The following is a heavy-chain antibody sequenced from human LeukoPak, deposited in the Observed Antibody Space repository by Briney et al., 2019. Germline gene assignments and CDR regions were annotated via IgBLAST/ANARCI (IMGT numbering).Heavy chain of an antibody. J-gene: IGHJ4*02. Sequence: GGSLRLSCAASGFTFSSYSMNWVRQAPGKGLEWVSSISSSSSYIYYADSVKGRFTISRDNAKNSLYLQMNSLRAEDTAVYYCAKSDSSGYPVDWGQGTLVTVSS. D-gene: IGHD3-22*01. V-gene: IGHV3-21*01. CDR2: ISSSSSYI. CDR1: GFTFSSYS. CDR3: AKSDSSGYPVD.